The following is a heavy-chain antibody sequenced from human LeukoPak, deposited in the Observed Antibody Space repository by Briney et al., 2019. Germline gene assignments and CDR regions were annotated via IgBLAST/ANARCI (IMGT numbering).Heavy chain of an antibody. J-gene: IGHJ4*02. CDR3: ARCRDAYVFDY. Sequence: PSETLSLTCTVSGGSISSYYWSWIRQPPGKGLEWIGYVYNSGSTHYNPSLKSRVAISVDTSKNQFSLKLSPVTAADTAVYYCARCRDAYVFDYWGQGILVTVSS. CDR2: VYNSGST. D-gene: IGHD5-24*01. V-gene: IGHV4-59*08. CDR1: GGSISSYY.